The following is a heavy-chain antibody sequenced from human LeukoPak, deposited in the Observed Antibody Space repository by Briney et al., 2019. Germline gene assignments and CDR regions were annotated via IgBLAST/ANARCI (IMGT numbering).Heavy chain of an antibody. CDR2: INPTSGYT. J-gene: IGHJ6*02. CDR1: GFTFSDYY. D-gene: IGHD4-17*01. Sequence: NPGGSLRLSCAASGFTFSDYYMSWIRQAPGKGLEWLSYINPTSGYTPYADSVRGRFTISRDNAKNSLYLQMNSLRAEDTAVYYCARNAYGAQTPLDVWGQGTTVTVSS. CDR3: ARNAYGAQTPLDV. V-gene: IGHV3-11*03.